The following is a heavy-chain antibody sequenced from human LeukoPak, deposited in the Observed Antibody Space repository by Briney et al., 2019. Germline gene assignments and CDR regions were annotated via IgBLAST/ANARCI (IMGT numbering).Heavy chain of an antibody. CDR3: ARKIAAAGRAWWDAFDI. CDR2: IYYSGST. J-gene: IGHJ3*02. V-gene: IGHV4-59*01. Sequence: PSETLSLTCTVSGGSISSYYWSWIRQPPGKGLEWIGYIYYSGSTNYNPSLKSRVTISVDTSKNQFSLKLSSVTAADTALYYCARKIAAAGRAWWDAFDIWGQGTMVTVSS. D-gene: IGHD6-13*01. CDR1: GGSISSYY.